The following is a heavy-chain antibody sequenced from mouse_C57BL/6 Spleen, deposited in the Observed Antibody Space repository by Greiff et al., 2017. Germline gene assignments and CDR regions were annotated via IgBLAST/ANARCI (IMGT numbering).Heavy chain of an antibody. CDR1: GYTFTDYE. D-gene: IGHD2-4*01. Sequence: VQLQQSGAELVRPGASVTLSCKASGYTFTDYEMHWVKQTPVHGLEWIGAIDPETGGTAYNQKFKGKAILTADKSSSTAYMELRSLTSEDSAVYYCTRQYDDYDYYAMDYWGQGTSVTVSS. CDR3: TRQYDDYDYYAMDY. CDR2: IDPETGGT. J-gene: IGHJ4*01. V-gene: IGHV1-15*01.